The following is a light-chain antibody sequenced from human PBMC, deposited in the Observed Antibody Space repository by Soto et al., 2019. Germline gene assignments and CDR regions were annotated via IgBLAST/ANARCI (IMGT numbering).Light chain of an antibody. CDR2: DVS. V-gene: IGLV2-14*01. CDR3: SSYTSSSIV. J-gene: IGLJ2*01. CDR1: SSDVGGYNY. Sequence: QSALTQPASVSGSPGQSITISCTGTSSDVGGYNYVSGYQQHPGKAPKRMIYDVSNRPSGVSNRFSGSKSGNTASLTISGLQAEDEADYYCSSYTSSSIVFGGGTKLTVL.